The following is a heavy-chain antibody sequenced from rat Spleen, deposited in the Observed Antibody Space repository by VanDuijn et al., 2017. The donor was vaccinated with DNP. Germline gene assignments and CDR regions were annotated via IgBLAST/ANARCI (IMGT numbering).Heavy chain of an antibody. Sequence: EVQLVESGGGLVQPGRSLKLSCAASGFTFSDYNMAWVRQAPKKGLEWVAYISYDGGSTSYGDSVKGRFTISRDNAKSTLYLQMNSLRSEDMATYFCVRPHHYAGSYPRYWGQGVMVTVSS. CDR3: VRPHHYAGSYPRY. D-gene: IGHD1-12*02. V-gene: IGHV5-22*01. J-gene: IGHJ2*01. CDR2: ISYDGGST. CDR1: GFTFSDYN.